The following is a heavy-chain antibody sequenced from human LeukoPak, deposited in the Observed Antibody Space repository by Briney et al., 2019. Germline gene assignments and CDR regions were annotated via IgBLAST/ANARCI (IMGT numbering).Heavy chain of an antibody. V-gene: IGHV3-53*04. D-gene: IGHD6-19*01. Sequence: GGSLRLSCAASGFTVSSNYMSWVRQAPGKGLEWVSVIYSGGSTYYADSVKDRFTISRHNSKNTLYLQMNSLRAEDTAVYYCARGDSSGWYEDAFDIWGQGTMVTVSS. J-gene: IGHJ3*02. CDR2: IYSGGST. CDR1: GFTVSSNY. CDR3: ARGDSSGWYEDAFDI.